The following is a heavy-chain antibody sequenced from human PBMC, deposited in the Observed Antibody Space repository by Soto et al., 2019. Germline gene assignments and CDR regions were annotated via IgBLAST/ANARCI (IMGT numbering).Heavy chain of an antibody. Sequence: EVQLVESGGGLVQPGGSLRLSCAASGFTFSSYWMHWVRQAPGKGLVWVSRINSDGSSTSYADSVKGRFTISRDNAKNTLYLQMNSLRAEDTAVYYCAAPGFTEEPGDYWGQGTLVTVSS. V-gene: IGHV3-74*01. D-gene: IGHD1-1*01. J-gene: IGHJ4*02. CDR2: INSDGSST. CDR3: AAPGFTEEPGDY. CDR1: GFTFSSYW.